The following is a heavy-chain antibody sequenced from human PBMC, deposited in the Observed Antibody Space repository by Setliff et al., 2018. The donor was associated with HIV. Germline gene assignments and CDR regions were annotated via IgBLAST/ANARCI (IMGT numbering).Heavy chain of an antibody. Sequence: LRLSCVASGFTFRTFAMNWVRQAPGKGLEWISYISGSSANIQYADSVRGRFTISRDNAKNSMYLQMNSLRAEDTAVYYCARTASYGNSWYHWFDPWGQGTLVTVSS. CDR1: GFTFRTFA. D-gene: IGHD6-13*01. CDR2: ISGSSANI. J-gene: IGHJ5*02. CDR3: ARTASYGNSWYHWFDP. V-gene: IGHV3-48*01.